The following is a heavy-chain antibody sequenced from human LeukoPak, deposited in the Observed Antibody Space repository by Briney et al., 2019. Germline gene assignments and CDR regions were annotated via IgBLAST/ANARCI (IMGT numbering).Heavy chain of an antibody. CDR3: AGGTTDYGDRRIYFDY. CDR1: GGSFSGYY. CDR2: INHSGST. V-gene: IGHV4-34*01. D-gene: IGHD4-17*01. J-gene: IGHJ4*02. Sequence: SETLSLTCAVYGGSFSGYYWSWIRQPPGKGLEWIGEINHSGSTNYNPSLKSRVTISVHTSKNQFSLKLSSVTAADTAVYYCAGGTTDYGDRRIYFDYWGQGTLVTVSS.